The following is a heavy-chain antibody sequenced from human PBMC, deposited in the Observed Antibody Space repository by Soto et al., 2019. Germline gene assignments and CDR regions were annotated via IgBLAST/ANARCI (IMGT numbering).Heavy chain of an antibody. CDR1: GGSFSGYY. CDR3: AGGSETYYDFWSGTRSGYYYYMDV. CDR2: INHSGST. J-gene: IGHJ6*03. Sequence: SETLSLTCAAYGGSFSGYYWSWIRQPPGKGLEWIGEINHSGSTNYNPSLKSRVTISVDTSKNQFSLKLSSVTAADTAVYYCAGGSETYYDFWSGTRSGYYYYMDVWGKGTTVTVSS. V-gene: IGHV4-34*01. D-gene: IGHD3-3*01.